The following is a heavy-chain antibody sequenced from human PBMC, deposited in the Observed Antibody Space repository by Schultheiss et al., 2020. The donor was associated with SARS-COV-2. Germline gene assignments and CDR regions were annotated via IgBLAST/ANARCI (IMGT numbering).Heavy chain of an antibody. CDR3: AKNSIRWLVPDAFDI. J-gene: IGHJ3*02. CDR2: ISGSGGST. CDR1: GFTFSSYA. V-gene: IGHV3-23*01. Sequence: GESLKISCAASGFTFSSYAMSWVRQAPGKGLEWVSAISGSGGSTYYADSVKGRFTISRDNSKNTLYLQMNSLRAEDTAVYYCAKNSIRWLVPDAFDIWGQGTMVTVSS. D-gene: IGHD6-19*01.